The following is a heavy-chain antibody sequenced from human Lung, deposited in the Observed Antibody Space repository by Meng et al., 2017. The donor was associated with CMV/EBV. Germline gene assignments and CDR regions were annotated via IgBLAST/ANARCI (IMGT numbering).Heavy chain of an antibody. J-gene: IGHJ4*02. D-gene: IGHD3-3*01. CDR1: GGSVSSGSYY. V-gene: IGHV4-61*01. CDR3: ARGSGFLELPQH. CDR2: IYYSGST. Sequence: SXTXSPXCTVPGGSVSSGSYYWSWIRQPPGKGLEWIGYIYYSGSTNYNPSLKSRVTISVDTSKNQFSLKLSSVTAADTAVYYCARGSGFLELPQHWGQGTLVTVSS.